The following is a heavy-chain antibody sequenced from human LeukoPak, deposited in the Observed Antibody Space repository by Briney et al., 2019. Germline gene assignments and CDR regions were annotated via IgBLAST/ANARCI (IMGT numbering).Heavy chain of an antibody. V-gene: IGHV3-20*04. D-gene: IGHD5-24*01. Sequence: GGSLRLSCAASGFTFDDYGMSWVRQAPGKGLEWGSGINCNGGRTGYADSVKGRFTISRDNAKNSLYLQMNSLRAEDTALYYCARGLRLEMATIPSYFDYWGQGTLVTVSS. CDR3: ARGLRLEMATIPSYFDY. J-gene: IGHJ4*02. CDR2: INCNGGRT. CDR1: GFTFDDYG.